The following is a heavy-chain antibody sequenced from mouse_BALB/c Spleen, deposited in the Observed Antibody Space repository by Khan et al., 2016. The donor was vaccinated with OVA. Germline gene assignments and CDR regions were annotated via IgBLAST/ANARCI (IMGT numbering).Heavy chain of an antibody. CDR1: GFSLTNYG. CDR2: IWAGGST. Sequence: VKLEVSGPGLVAPSQSLSITCTVSGFSLTNYGVHWVRQPPGKGLEWLGVIWAGGSTNYNSALMSRLSISKDDSKSQVFLKMNSLQTDDTAMYFCARNREPDYFDYWGQGTTLTVYS. CDR3: ARNREPDYFDY. V-gene: IGHV2-9*02. J-gene: IGHJ2*01.